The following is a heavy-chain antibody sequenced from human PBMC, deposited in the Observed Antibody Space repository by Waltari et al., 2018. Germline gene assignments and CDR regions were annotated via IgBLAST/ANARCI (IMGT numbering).Heavy chain of an antibody. CDR3: ARDKGQNYYDSSGHDY. D-gene: IGHD3-22*01. J-gene: IGHJ4*02. V-gene: IGHV1-69*10. Sequence: QVQLVQSGAEVQKPGSSVKVSCKASGGTFSSYAITWVRQAPGQGLEWMGGIIPILGIANYAQKFQGRVTITADKSTSTAYMELSSLRSEDTAVYYCARDKGQNYYDSSGHDYWGQGTLVTVSS. CDR1: GGTFSSYA. CDR2: IIPILGIA.